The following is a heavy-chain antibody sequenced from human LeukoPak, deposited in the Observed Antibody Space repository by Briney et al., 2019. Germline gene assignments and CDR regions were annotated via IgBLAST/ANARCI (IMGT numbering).Heavy chain of an antibody. CDR1: GFTFSSYA. CDR3: AKGDVELIP. V-gene: IGHV3-30*07. D-gene: IGHD3-10*01. Sequence: PGGSLRLSCAASGFTFSSYAMRWGPAAPGEGVEWGAVISYDGSNKYYAGSVKGRFTISTDNSKNTLYLQMNSLRAEDTAVYYCAKGDVELIPWGQGTLVTVSS. CDR2: ISYDGSNK. J-gene: IGHJ5*02.